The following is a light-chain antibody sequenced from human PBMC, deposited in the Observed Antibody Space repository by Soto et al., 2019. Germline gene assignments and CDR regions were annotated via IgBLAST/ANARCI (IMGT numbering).Light chain of an antibody. Sequence: EILMTQSPGTLSVSPGERATLSCRASQSVDSNLAWYQQKPGQAPRLLIYGASTRATGISARFSGSGSGTQFTLTISSLQSEEFGVYYCQQYNNWWTFAQGTKVDIK. J-gene: IGKJ1*01. CDR1: QSVDSN. V-gene: IGKV3-15*01. CDR2: GAS. CDR3: QQYNNWWT.